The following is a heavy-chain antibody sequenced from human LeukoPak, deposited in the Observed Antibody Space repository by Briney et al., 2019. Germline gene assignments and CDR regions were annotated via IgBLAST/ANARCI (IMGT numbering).Heavy chain of an antibody. Sequence: GGSLRLSCAATGFTFSRYGMHWVRQAPGRGLEWVSYISTGSSTIHYADSVQGRFTISRDNAKNSLYLQMNSLRDEDTAVYYCARANWNDFDYWGQGTLVTVSS. V-gene: IGHV3-48*02. CDR2: ISTGSSTI. J-gene: IGHJ4*02. CDR3: ARANWNDFDY. D-gene: IGHD1-1*01. CDR1: GFTFSRYG.